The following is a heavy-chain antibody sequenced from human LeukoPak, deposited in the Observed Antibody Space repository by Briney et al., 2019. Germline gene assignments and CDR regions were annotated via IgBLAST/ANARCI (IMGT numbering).Heavy chain of an antibody. Sequence: GGSLRLSCAASGFTFSSYGMHWVRQAPGKGLEWVAFIRYDGSNKYYADSVKGRFTISRDNSKDTLYLQMNSLRAEDTAVYYCAKDRGNYYDSSGYGYWGQGTLVTVSS. CDR2: IRYDGSNK. CDR3: AKDRGNYYDSSGYGY. J-gene: IGHJ4*02. V-gene: IGHV3-30*02. CDR1: GFTFSSYG. D-gene: IGHD3-22*01.